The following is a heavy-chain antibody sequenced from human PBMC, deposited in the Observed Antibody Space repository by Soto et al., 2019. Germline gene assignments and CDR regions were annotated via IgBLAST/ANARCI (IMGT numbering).Heavy chain of an antibody. J-gene: IGHJ4*02. V-gene: IGHV3-21*04. CDR2: ISSSSSYI. Sequence: GGSLRLSCAASGFTFSSYSMNWVRQAPGKGLEWVSSISSSSSYIYYADSVKGRFTISRDNSKNTLNLQMNSLRAEDTAVYYCARRSSSWYFDYWGQGTLVTVSS. D-gene: IGHD6-13*01. CDR3: ARRSSSWYFDY. CDR1: GFTFSSYS.